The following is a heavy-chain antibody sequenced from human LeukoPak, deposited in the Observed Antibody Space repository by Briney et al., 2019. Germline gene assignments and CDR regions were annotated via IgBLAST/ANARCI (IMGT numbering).Heavy chain of an antibody. CDR1: GFTFSSYG. Sequence: GGSLRLSCAASGFTFSSYGMHWVRQAPGKGLEWVAFIRYDGSNKYYADSVKGRFTISRDNSKNTLYLRMNSLRAEDTAVYYCPKSQMYYDFWRGPPPNYYRAVGAKGPRSPSP. V-gene: IGHV3-30*02. CDR3: PKSQMYYDFWRGPPPNYYRAV. J-gene: IGHJ6*03. D-gene: IGHD3-3*01. CDR2: IRYDGSNK.